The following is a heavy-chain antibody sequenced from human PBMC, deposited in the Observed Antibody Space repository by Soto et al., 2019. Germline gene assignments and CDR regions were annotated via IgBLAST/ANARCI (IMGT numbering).Heavy chain of an antibody. Sequence: GGSLRLSCEASGFTFGGYGMHWVRQGPGKGLEWVAGISHDGSSQYYGDSVKGRLVVTRDNSKDMVFLQMNSLRIDDTAVYFCAKDVGYLEWFPSGMDVWGQGTAVTVSS. D-gene: IGHD3-3*01. CDR2: ISHDGSSQ. CDR1: GFTFGGYG. V-gene: IGHV3-30*18. CDR3: AKDVGYLEWFPSGMDV. J-gene: IGHJ6*02.